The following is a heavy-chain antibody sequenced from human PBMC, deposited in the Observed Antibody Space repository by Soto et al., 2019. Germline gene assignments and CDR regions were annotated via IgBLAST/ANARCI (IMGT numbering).Heavy chain of an antibody. CDR1: GYTFTSYG. Sequence: ASVKVSCKASGYTFTSYGISWVRQAPGQGLEWMGWISAYNGNTNYAQKLQGRVTMTTDTSTSTAYMELRSLRSDDTAVYYCARLTFGVVTPSHYNWFDPWGQGTLVTVSS. V-gene: IGHV1-18*01. CDR2: ISAYNGNT. J-gene: IGHJ5*02. D-gene: IGHD3-3*01. CDR3: ARLTFGVVTPSHYNWFDP.